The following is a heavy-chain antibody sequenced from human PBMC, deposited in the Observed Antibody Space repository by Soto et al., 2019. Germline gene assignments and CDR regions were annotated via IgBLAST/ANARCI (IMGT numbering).Heavy chain of an antibody. V-gene: IGHV1-8*01. Sequence: DSVKVSCKASGYTFTSYYINWVRQATGQGLEWMGWMNPNSGNTGYAQKFQGRVTITADKSTSTAYMELSSLRSEDTAVYYCARYIVGATTWHYYYGMDVWGQGTTVTVSS. J-gene: IGHJ6*02. CDR1: GYTFTSYY. CDR3: ARYIVGATTWHYYYGMDV. CDR2: MNPNSGNT. D-gene: IGHD1-26*01.